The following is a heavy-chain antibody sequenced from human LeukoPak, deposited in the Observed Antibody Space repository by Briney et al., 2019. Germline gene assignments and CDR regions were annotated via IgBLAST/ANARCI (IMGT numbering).Heavy chain of an antibody. CDR3: AKDQLERREFPYHFDY. CDR2: ISGGGGST. J-gene: IGHJ4*02. CDR1: GFTFSIYA. V-gene: IGHV3-23*01. Sequence: GGSLRLSCAASGFTFSIYAMSWVRQAPGKGLEWVSAISGGGGSTYYADSVKGRFTISRDNSKNTLYLQMNSLRAEDTAVYYCAKDQLERREFPYHFDYWGQGTLVTVSS. D-gene: IGHD1-1*01.